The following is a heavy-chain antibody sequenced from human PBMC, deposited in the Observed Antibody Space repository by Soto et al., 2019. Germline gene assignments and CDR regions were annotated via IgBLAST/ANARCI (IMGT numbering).Heavy chain of an antibody. D-gene: IGHD3-3*01. CDR1: GGSISSYY. Sequence: PSGTLSLTCTVSGGSISSYYWSWIRQPPGKGLEWIGYIYYSGSTNYNPSLKSRVTISVDTSKNQFSLKLSSVTAADTAVYYCARAGREYYDVWSGYYYSPAGFDYWGQGTLVTVSS. CDR3: ARAGREYYDVWSGYYYSPAGFDY. J-gene: IGHJ4*02. V-gene: IGHV4-59*01. CDR2: IYYSGST.